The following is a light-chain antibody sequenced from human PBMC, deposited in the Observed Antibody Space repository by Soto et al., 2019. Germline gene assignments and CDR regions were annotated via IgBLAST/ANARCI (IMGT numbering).Light chain of an antibody. CDR2: TAS. CDR1: QSISSW. Sequence: DIQMTQSPSTLSASVGARVPITCRASQSISSWLAWYQQKPGKAPKLLIYTASSLESGVPSRFSGGGSGTEFTLTISSLQPDDFATYYCQHYNSYSEAFGQGTKVDIK. CDR3: QHYNSYSEA. J-gene: IGKJ1*01. V-gene: IGKV1-5*03.